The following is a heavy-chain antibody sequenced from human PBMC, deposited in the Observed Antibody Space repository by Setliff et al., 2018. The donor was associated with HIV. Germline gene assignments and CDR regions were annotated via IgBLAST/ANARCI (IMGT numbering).Heavy chain of an antibody. J-gene: IGHJ4*02. D-gene: IGHD1-7*01. CDR3: ATYNWNFIVGY. V-gene: IGHV4-61*02. CDR1: GGSINSGSYF. CDR2: IFTGGST. Sequence: SETLSLTCTVSGGSINSGSYFWSWIRQPAGKGLEWIGRIFTGGSTNYNPSLKSRVTISVDTSKNQFSLRLSSVTAADTAVYYCATYNWNFIVGYWGQGTLVTVSS.